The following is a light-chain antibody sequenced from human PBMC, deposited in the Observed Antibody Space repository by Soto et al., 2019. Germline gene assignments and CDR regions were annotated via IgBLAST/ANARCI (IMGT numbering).Light chain of an antibody. V-gene: IGKV3-20*01. Sequence: EIVLTQSPGTLSLSPRERATLSCRASQSVSTSYLAWYQQKPGQAPRLLIYGASSRATGIPDRFSGSGSGTDFTLTISRLEPEDFAVHYCQQYGSSPLYTFGQGTKLEIK. CDR3: QQYGSSPLYT. CDR1: QSVSTSY. J-gene: IGKJ2*01. CDR2: GAS.